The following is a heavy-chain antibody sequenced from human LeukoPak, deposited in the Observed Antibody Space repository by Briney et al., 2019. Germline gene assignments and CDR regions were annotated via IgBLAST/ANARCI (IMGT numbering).Heavy chain of an antibody. CDR2: ISWNSGSI. CDR1: GFTFDDYA. Sequence: PGGSLRLSCAASGFTFDDYAMHWVRQAPGKGLEWVSGISWNSGSIGYADSVKGRFTISRDNAKNSLYLQMNSLRAEDTALYYCAKGSYYDILTGYYEFDYWSQGTLVTVSS. CDR3: AKGSYYDILTGYYEFDY. D-gene: IGHD3-9*01. V-gene: IGHV3-9*01. J-gene: IGHJ4*02.